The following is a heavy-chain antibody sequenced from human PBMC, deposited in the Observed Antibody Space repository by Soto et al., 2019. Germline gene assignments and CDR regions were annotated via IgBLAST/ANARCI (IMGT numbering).Heavy chain of an antibody. Sequence: EVQLVESGGGLVQPGGSLRLSCAASGFTFSSYEMNWVRQAPGKGLEWVSYISSSGSTIYYADSVKGRFTISRDNAKNSRYLQMNSLRAEDTAVYYCARDQGYDFWSGYYGPRGGQEKFDYWGQGTLVTVSS. D-gene: IGHD3-3*01. CDR3: ARDQGYDFWSGYYGPRGGQEKFDY. CDR1: GFTFSSYE. CDR2: ISSSGSTI. V-gene: IGHV3-48*03. J-gene: IGHJ4*02.